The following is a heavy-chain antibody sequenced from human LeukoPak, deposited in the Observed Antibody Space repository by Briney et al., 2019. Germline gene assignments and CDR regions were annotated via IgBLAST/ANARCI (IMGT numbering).Heavy chain of an antibody. CDR2: ISGSGGST. Sequence: GGSLRLSCAASGFTFSSYAMSWVRQAPGKGLEWVSAISGSGGSTYYADSVKGRFTISRDNSKNTLYLQMNSLRAEDTAVYCCAKRCEMIVLCSWARRWAHWGQGTLVTVSS. V-gene: IGHV3-23*01. CDR3: AKRCEMIVLCSWARRWAH. J-gene: IGHJ1*01. CDR1: GFTFSSYA. D-gene: IGHD2-21*01.